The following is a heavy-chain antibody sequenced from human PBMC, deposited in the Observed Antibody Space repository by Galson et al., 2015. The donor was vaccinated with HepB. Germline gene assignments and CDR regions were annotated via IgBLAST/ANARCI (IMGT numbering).Heavy chain of an antibody. CDR3: AKDATPLGYCSSASCYTWFDY. Sequence: SLRLSCAASGFTFDDYAMHWVRQAPGKGLEWVSTINWHSGRIDYADSVKGRFTVSRDHAKNSLYLQMNSLRAEDTALYYCAKDATPLGYCSSASCYTWFDYWGQGTLVTVSS. CDR2: INWHSGRI. V-gene: IGHV3-9*01. CDR1: GFTFDDYA. J-gene: IGHJ4*02. D-gene: IGHD2-2*02.